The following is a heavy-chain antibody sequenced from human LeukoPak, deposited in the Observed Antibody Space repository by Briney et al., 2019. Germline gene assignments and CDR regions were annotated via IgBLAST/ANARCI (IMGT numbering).Heavy chain of an antibody. D-gene: IGHD3-9*01. Sequence: GGSLRLSCTASGFTFGDYAMSWFRQAPGKGLEWVGFIRSKAYGGTTEYAASVKGRFTISRDDSKSIACLQMNSLKTEDTAVYYCTREYFDWLFLDYWGQGTLVTVSS. CDR2: IRSKAYGGTT. CDR3: TREYFDWLFLDY. CDR1: GFTFGDYA. J-gene: IGHJ4*02. V-gene: IGHV3-49*03.